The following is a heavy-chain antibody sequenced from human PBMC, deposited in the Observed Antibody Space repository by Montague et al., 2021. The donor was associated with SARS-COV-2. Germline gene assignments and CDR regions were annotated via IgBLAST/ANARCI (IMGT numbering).Heavy chain of an antibody. CDR1: GFTFSSYA. D-gene: IGHD1-26*01. CDR2: IGSGGGT. J-gene: IGHJ4*02. V-gene: IGHV3-23*01. CDR3: AKGGAQGSRSFDY. Sequence: SLRLSCAASGFTFSSYAMHWVRQAPGKGLEWVSFIGSGGGTYYADSVKGRFTISGDTSRNTLYLQMNSLRAEDTAVYYCAKGGAQGSRSFDYWGQGTLVTVSS.